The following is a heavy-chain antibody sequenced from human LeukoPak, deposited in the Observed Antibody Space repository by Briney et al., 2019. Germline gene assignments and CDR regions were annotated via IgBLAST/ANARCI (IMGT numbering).Heavy chain of an antibody. CDR3: ATKGASGWYGDAFDI. J-gene: IGHJ3*02. CDR1: GGSISSSSYY. Sequence: SETLSLTCTVSGGSISSSSYYWGWIRQPPGKGLEWIGSIYYSGSTYYNPSLKSRVTISVDTSKNQFSLRLSSVTAADTAVYYCATKGASGWYGDAFDIWGQGTMVTVSS. D-gene: IGHD6-19*01. CDR2: IYYSGST. V-gene: IGHV4-39*07.